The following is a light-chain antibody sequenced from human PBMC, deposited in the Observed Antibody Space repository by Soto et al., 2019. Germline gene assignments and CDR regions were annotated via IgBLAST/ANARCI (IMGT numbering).Light chain of an antibody. Sequence: IQLTQSQSSLYASVGARVTITCRASQAIRTALGWYQQKPGKVPKLLIYAASILQSGVPSRFSGSGSGTDFTLTISSLQPDDFATYYCQQYNSYSGRFGQGTKVDIK. V-gene: IGKV1-17*01. CDR1: QAIRTA. CDR2: AAS. J-gene: IGKJ1*01. CDR3: QQYNSYSGR.